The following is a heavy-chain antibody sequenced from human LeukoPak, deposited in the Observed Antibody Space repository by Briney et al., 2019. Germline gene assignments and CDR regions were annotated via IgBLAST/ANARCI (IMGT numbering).Heavy chain of an antibody. CDR1: GGSISSSNW. V-gene: IGHV4-4*02. CDR3: ARVPRDSYGSANYGFDY. D-gene: IGHD3-10*01. Sequence: SGTLSLTCAVSGGSISSSNWWSWVRQPPGKGLEWIGEIYHSGSTNYNPSLKSRVTISVDKSKNQFSLKLSSVTAADTAVYYCARVPRDSYGSANYGFDYWGRGTLVTVSS. J-gene: IGHJ4*02. CDR2: IYHSGST.